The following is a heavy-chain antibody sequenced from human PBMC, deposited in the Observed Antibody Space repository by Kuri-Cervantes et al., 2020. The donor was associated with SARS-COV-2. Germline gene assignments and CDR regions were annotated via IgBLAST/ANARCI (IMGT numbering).Heavy chain of an antibody. CDR3: ARIPGYSSGWLAFDI. CDR2: IKQDGSEK. V-gene: IGHV3-7*04. CDR1: GFTFSSYW. J-gene: IGHJ3*02. Sequence: GESLKISCAASGFTFSSYWMSWVCQAPGKGLEWVANIKQDGSEKYYVDSVKGRFTISRDNAKNSLYLQMNSLRAEDTAVYYCARIPGYSSGWLAFDIWGQGTMVTVSS. D-gene: IGHD6-19*01.